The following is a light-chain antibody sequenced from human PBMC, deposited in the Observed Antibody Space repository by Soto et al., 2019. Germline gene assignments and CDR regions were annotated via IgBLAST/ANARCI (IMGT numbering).Light chain of an antibody. J-gene: IGKJ5*01. CDR2: GAS. V-gene: IGKV3-15*01. CDR3: QQYTNWPPIT. CDR1: QSVSSN. Sequence: EIVVTQSPATLSVKQGERAMLSCRASQSVSSNLAWDQQKPGQAPRLLIYGASTRAIGIPARFSGSGSGTGFTLTISSLDPEDFAVYYCQQYTNWPPITFGQGTRLEIK.